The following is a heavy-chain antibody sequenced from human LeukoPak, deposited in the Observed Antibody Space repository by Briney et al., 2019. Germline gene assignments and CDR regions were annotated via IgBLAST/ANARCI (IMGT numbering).Heavy chain of an antibody. J-gene: IGHJ6*02. Sequence: SETLSLTCAVYGGSFSGYYWSWIRQPPGKGLEWIGEINHSGSTNYNPSLKSRVTISVDTSKNQFSLKLSSVTAADTAVYYCAVGKRYDNTYGMDVWGQGTTVTVSS. CDR2: INHSGST. CDR3: AVGKRYDNTYGMDV. D-gene: IGHD3-22*01. V-gene: IGHV4-34*01. CDR1: GGSFSGYY.